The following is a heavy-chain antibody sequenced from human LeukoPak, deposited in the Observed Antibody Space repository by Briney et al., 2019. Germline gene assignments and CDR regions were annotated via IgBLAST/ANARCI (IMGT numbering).Heavy chain of an antibody. Sequence: AGGSLRLSCAASGFTFSSYSMNWVRQAPGKGLEWVSYISSSSSTIYYADSVKGRFTISRDNAKNSLYLQMNSLRAEDTAVYYCARENGFGELSAWGQGTLVTVSS. CDR1: GFTFSSYS. D-gene: IGHD3-10*01. V-gene: IGHV3-48*01. J-gene: IGHJ5*02. CDR2: ISSSSSTI. CDR3: ARENGFGELSA.